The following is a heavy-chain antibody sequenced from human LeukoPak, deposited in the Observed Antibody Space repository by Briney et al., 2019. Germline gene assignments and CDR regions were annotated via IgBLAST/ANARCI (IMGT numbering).Heavy chain of an antibody. J-gene: IGHJ6*03. CDR2: ISGSGGST. CDR1: GFTFSSYG. Sequence: PGGSLRLSCAASGFTFSSYGMSWVRQAPGKGLEWVSGISGSGGSTYYADSVKGRFTISRDNSKNTLYLQMNSLRAEDTAVYYCARLGSSGYYMDVWGKGTTVTISS. V-gene: IGHV3-23*01. D-gene: IGHD2-15*01. CDR3: ARLGSSGYYMDV.